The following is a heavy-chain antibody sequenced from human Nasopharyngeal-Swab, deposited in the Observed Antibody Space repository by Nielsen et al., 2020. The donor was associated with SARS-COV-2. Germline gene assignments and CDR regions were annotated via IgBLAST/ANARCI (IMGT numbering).Heavy chain of an antibody. J-gene: IGHJ4*02. CDR2: ISFSSSYI. Sequence: GESLKISCAASGFIFTSYNMNWVRQAPAKGLEWVSSISFSSSYIYYADSVKGRFTLSRDNAKKSLYLQMNSLRAEDSAVYYCARVFGWELLRDGFDYWGQGTLVTVS. D-gene: IGHD1-26*01. CDR1: GFIFTSYN. V-gene: IGHV3-21*01. CDR3: ARVFGWELLRDGFDY.